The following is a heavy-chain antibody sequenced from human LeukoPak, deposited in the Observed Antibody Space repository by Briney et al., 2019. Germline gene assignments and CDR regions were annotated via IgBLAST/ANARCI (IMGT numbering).Heavy chain of an antibody. J-gene: IGHJ4*02. CDR3: ATSYDMGWLIGY. Sequence: GGSLRLSYAASGFTFGDTWMNWVRQVPGQGLEWVANIKQDGSEKFYVASVKGRFTISRDNGKSSLYLQMNSLRAEDTALYYCATSYDMGWLIGYWGQGTLVTVSS. CDR1: GFTFGDTW. CDR2: IKQDGSEK. D-gene: IGHD3/OR15-3a*01. V-gene: IGHV3-7*03.